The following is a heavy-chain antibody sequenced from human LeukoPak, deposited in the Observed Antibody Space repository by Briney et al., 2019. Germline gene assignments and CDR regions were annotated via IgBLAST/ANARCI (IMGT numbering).Heavy chain of an antibody. CDR2: IYHSGST. J-gene: IGHJ4*02. D-gene: IGHD5-18*01. V-gene: IGHV4-4*02. CDR3: ARHFNLVDTAMVPDY. CDR1: GGSISSSNW. Sequence: SETLSLTCAVSGGSISSSNWWNWVRQPPGKGLEWIGEIYHSGSTNYNPSLKSRVTISVDTSKNQFSLKLSSVTAADTAVYYCARHFNLVDTAMVPDYWGQGTLVTVSS.